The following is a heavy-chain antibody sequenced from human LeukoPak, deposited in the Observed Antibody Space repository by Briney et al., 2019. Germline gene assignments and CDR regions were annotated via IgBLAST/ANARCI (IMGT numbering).Heavy chain of an antibody. CDR3: AKEGSEGYNYGQGYYDY. CDR1: GFTFSNYW. CDR2: IWYDGSNY. Sequence: TGGSLRLSCAASGFTFSNYWMNWVRQAPGKGLEWVTSIWYDGSNYYYVDSVKGRFTISRDNSSNTLYLQMNSLRAEDTAVYYCAKEGSEGYNYGQGYYDYWGQGTLVTVSS. V-gene: IGHV3-30*02. D-gene: IGHD5-18*01. J-gene: IGHJ4*02.